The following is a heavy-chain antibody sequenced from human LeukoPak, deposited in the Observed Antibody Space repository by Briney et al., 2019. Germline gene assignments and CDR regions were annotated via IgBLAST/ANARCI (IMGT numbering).Heavy chain of an antibody. V-gene: IGHV3-30*19. J-gene: IGHJ5*02. Sequence: GGSLRLSCAASGFTFSSYGMHWVRQAPGKGLEWVAVISYDGSNKYYADSVKGRFTISRDNSKNTLYLQMNSLRAEDTAVYYCANWFDPWGQGTLVTVSS. CDR2: ISYDGSNK. CDR3: ANWFDP. CDR1: GFTFSSYG.